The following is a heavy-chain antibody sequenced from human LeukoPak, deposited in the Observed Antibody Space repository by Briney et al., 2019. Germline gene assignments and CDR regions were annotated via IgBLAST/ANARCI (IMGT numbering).Heavy chain of an antibody. J-gene: IGHJ3*02. CDR2: LNPNSGAT. V-gene: IGHV1-2*02. CDR3: ARVAGYCSGGSCYGGSPDAFDI. Sequence: ASVKVSCKTSGYTFIGYYMHWVRQAPGQGLEWMGWLNPNSGATNYAQKFQGRVTMTRDTSISTAYMELSRLRSDDTAVYYCARVAGYCSGGSCYGGSPDAFDIWGQGTMVTVSS. CDR1: GYTFIGYY. D-gene: IGHD2-15*01.